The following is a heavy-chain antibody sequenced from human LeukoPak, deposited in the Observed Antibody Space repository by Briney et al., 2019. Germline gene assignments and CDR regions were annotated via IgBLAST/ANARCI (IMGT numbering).Heavy chain of an antibody. CDR1: GYTLTEFP. D-gene: IGHD6-13*01. J-gene: IGHJ6*03. Sequence: SSVKVSCKLSGYTLTEFPMHWVRQAPVKGLEWMGGFDPADGETVYAQRLQGRVTMTRDTSISTAYMELSRLRSDDTAVYYCARGGAAGTAGLGYYYYMDVWGKGTTVTVSS. V-gene: IGHV1-24*01. CDR3: ARGGAAGTAGLGYYYYMDV. CDR2: FDPADGET.